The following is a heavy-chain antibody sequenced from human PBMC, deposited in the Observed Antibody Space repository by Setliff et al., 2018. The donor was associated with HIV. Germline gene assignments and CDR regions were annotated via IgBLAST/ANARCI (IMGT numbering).Heavy chain of an antibody. CDR3: ARNFGLSPSVKYYYYYGMDI. V-gene: IGHV1-2*02. Sequence: GASVKVSCKDSGYTFNGHYLHWVRQAPGQGLEWLGWVNPNSGDAIYAQNFQGRVTMTRYTSINAAYMELRGLRSYDTAVYYCARNFGLSPSVKYYYYYGMDIWGQGTTVTVSS. J-gene: IGHJ6*02. CDR2: VNPNSGDA. CDR1: GYTFNGHY. D-gene: IGHD3-10*01.